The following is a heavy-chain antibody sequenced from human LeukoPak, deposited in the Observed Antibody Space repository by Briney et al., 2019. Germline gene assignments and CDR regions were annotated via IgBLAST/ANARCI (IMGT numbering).Heavy chain of an antibody. CDR1: GGSMGSWY. Sequence: SETLSLTCTVSGGSMGSWYWSWIRQPPGTGLEWIGYIYHTGNTNYNPSLKSRATMSIDTSKNHFSLKLTSVTAADTAVYYCARGAVVVTAIDYWGQGALVTVSS. CDR2: IYHTGNT. J-gene: IGHJ4*02. CDR3: ARGAVVVTAIDY. D-gene: IGHD2-21*02. V-gene: IGHV4-59*08.